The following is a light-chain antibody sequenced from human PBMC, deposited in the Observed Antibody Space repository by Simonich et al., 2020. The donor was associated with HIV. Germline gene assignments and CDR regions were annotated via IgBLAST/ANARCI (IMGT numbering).Light chain of an antibody. CDR2: GAS. V-gene: IGKV3-15*01. CDR3: HQYNNWPLF. Sequence: EIVMTQSPANLSVSPGERATLSCRASQSVSPNLAWYQQKPCQVPRLLIYGASTRATGIPSRFSGSWSGTEFTLTISSVQSEDFVVYYCHQYNNWPLFFGQGTKLEIK. CDR1: QSVSPN. J-gene: IGKJ2*01.